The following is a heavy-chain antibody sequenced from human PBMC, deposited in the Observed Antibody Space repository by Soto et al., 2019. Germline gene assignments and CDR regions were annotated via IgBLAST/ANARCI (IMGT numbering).Heavy chain of an antibody. CDR2: ITNTGDNT. J-gene: IGHJ4*02. CDR1: GFTFSRHA. Sequence: PGGSLRLSCAASGFTFSRHAMSWVRQAPGKGLGWVSAITNTGDNTYYADSVKGQFTISRDNSKNTLYLQMNNLRAEDTAIYYCAKGKSGRIDYWGQGALVTASS. CDR3: AKGKSGRIDY. V-gene: IGHV3-23*01.